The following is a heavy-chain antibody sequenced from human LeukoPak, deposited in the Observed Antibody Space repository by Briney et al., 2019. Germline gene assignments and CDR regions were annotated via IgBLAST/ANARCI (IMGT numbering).Heavy chain of an antibody. CDR3: ATKTRGVAGFDY. J-gene: IGHJ4*02. V-gene: IGHV4-59*01. D-gene: IGHD6-19*01. Sequence: SETLSLTCTVSGGSISSYYWSWIRQPPGKGLEWIGYIYYSGSTNYNPSLKSRVTISVDTSKNQFSLKLSSVTAADTAVYYCATKTRGVAGFDYWCQGTLVTVSS. CDR2: IYYSGST. CDR1: GGSISSYY.